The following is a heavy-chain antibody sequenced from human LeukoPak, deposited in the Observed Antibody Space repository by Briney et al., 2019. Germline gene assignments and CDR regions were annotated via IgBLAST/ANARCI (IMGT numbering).Heavy chain of an antibody. V-gene: IGHV4-59*08. Sequence: GSLRLSCVASGITFRNYWMSWIRQAPGKGLEWIGYIYYSGSTNYNPSLKSRVTISVDTSKNQFSLKLSSVTAADTAVYYCARHVFISSGWYVGFDYWGQGTLVTVSS. CDR2: IYYSGST. CDR3: ARHVFISSGWYVGFDY. J-gene: IGHJ4*02. D-gene: IGHD6-19*01. CDR1: GITFRNYW.